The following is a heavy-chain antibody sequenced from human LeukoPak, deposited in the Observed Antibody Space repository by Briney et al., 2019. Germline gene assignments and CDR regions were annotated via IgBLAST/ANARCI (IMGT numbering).Heavy chain of an antibody. J-gene: IGHJ3*02. CDR2: ISSSGGSGNI. CDR1: GLTLSDYY. V-gene: IGHV3-11*04. CDR3: ARDCHRPHDAFDI. Sequence: GGSLRLSCAASGLTLSDYYMAWIRQAPGKGLEWVSYISSSGGSGNIYYADSVKGRFTISRDNAKNSLYLQMNRLTAEDTAMYYCARDCHRPHDAFDIWGQGTMVTVSS.